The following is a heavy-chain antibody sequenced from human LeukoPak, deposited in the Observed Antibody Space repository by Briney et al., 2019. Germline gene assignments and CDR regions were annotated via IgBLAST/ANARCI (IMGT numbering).Heavy chain of an antibody. CDR3: ARDHSSGWYGGSY. Sequence: ASVKVSSKVSGYTLTELSVHWVRQAPGKGLEWMGTFDPEDGETIYAQKFQGRVTMTEDTSTDTAYMELSSLRSEDTAVYYCARDHSSGWYGGSYWGQGTLVTVSS. D-gene: IGHD6-19*01. CDR1: GYTLTELS. J-gene: IGHJ4*02. V-gene: IGHV1-24*01. CDR2: FDPEDGET.